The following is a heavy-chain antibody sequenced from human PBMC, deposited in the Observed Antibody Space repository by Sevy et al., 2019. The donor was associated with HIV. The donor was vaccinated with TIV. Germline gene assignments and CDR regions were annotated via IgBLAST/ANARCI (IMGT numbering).Heavy chain of an antibody. Sequence: GGSLRLSCAASGFTFSDYYMTWIRQAPGKGLEWISYISSSGSAIYYADSMKGRFTISRDNAKKSLYLQMNSLRAEDTAMYYCARVGIGVVGGGFGAFDIWGQGTMVTVSS. J-gene: IGHJ3*02. CDR3: ARVGIGVVGGGFGAFDI. CDR1: GFTFSDYY. V-gene: IGHV3-11*01. D-gene: IGHD6-13*01. CDR2: ISSSGSAI.